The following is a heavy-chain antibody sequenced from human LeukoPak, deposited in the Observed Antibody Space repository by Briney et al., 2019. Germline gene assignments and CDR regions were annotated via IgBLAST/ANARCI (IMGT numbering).Heavy chain of an antibody. CDR1: GYTFTNYG. V-gene: IGHV1-18*01. J-gene: IGHJ4*02. CDR2: ISGNSGNT. Sequence: ASVKVSCKASGYTFTNYGVTWVRQAPGQGLEWMGWISGNSGNTKYAQKLQGRVTMTTDTSTSTAYMELRSLRSDDTAVYYCARFSDYCSSTSCYGGDYWGQGTLVTVSS. CDR3: ARFSDYCSSTSCYGGDY. D-gene: IGHD2-2*01.